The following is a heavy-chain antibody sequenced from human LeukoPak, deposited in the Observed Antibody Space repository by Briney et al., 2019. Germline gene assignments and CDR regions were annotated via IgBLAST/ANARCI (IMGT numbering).Heavy chain of an antibody. CDR2: IYTSGST. V-gene: IGHV4-4*09. Sequence: PSETLSLTCTVSGGSISSHYWSWIRQPPGKGLEWIGYIYTSGSTNYSPSLKSRVTISVDTSKNQFSLKLSSVTAADTAVYYCARTYGDYVGSNWSDPWGQGTLVTVSS. D-gene: IGHD4-17*01. CDR1: GGSISSHY. CDR3: ARTYGDYVGSNWSDP. J-gene: IGHJ5*02.